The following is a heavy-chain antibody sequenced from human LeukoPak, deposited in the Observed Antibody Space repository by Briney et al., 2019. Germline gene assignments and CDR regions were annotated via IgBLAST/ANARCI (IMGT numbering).Heavy chain of an antibody. CDR2: ISAYNGNT. CDR1: GGTFSSYA. Sequence: ASVKVSCKASGGTFSSYAFTWVRQAPGQGLEWMGWISAYNGNTNYAQKLQSRVTMTTDTSTSTAYMELRSLRSDDTAVYYCARGLEWLTRRHTWFDPWGQGTLVTVSS. V-gene: IGHV1-18*01. D-gene: IGHD3-3*01. J-gene: IGHJ5*02. CDR3: ARGLEWLTRRHTWFDP.